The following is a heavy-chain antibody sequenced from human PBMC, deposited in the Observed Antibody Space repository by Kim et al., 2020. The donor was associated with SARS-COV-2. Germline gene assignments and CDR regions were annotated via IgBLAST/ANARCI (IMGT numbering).Heavy chain of an antibody. CDR1: GGSISSSSYY. CDR2: IYYSGST. V-gene: IGHV4-39*01. J-gene: IGHJ5*02. CDR3: ARHPSQVDTAMVTRLWFDP. D-gene: IGHD5-18*01. Sequence: SETLSLTCTVSGGSISSSSYYWGWIRQPPGKGLEWIGSIYYSGSTYYNPSLKSRVTISVDTSKNQFSLKLSSVTAADTAVYYCARHPSQVDTAMVTRLWFDPWGQGTLVTVSS.